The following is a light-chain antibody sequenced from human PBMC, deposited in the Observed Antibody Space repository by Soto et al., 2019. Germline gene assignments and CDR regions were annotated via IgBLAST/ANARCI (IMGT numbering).Light chain of an antibody. Sequence: QSVLTQPPSASGTPGQSVTSSCSGSSSNIGSNTVNWYQQLPGTAPKLVIYTNNQRPSGVSDRFSGSKSGTSASLAISGLQYEDEAYYYCAAGDYSPNGLGVFGGGTKLTVL. CDR1: SSNIGSNT. J-gene: IGLJ3*02. CDR2: TNN. V-gene: IGLV1-44*01. CDR3: AAGDYSPNGLGV.